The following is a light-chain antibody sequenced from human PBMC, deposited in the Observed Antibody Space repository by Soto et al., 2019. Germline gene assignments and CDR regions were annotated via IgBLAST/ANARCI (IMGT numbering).Light chain of an antibody. V-gene: IGKV4-1*01. CDR1: QSLLH. CDR3: QQYYTTPVT. CDR2: WAS. J-gene: IGKJ1*01. Sequence: DIVMTQSPDSLAVSLGERATINCKSSQSLLHLAWYQQKPGQPPKLLIYWASTRESGVPDRFSGSASGTDFTLPISSLQAEDVAVYYCQQYYTTPVTFGQGTKVELK.